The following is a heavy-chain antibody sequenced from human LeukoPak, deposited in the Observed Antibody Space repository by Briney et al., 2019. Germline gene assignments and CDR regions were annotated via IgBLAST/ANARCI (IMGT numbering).Heavy chain of an antibody. Sequence: ASVKVSCKASGYIFTSYYINWVRRAPGQGLEWMGWISGYNGRTDYAQMLQGRVTMTTDTSTSTAYMELRGLTSDDTAVYYCARGDNYTMLYYFEYWGQGTLVAVSS. CDR1: GYIFTSYY. CDR2: ISGYNGRT. CDR3: ARGDNYTMLYYFEY. D-gene: IGHD1-1*01. V-gene: IGHV1-18*01. J-gene: IGHJ4*02.